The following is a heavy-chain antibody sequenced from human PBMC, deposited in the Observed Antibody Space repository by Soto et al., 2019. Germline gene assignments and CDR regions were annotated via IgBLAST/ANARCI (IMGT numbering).Heavy chain of an antibody. V-gene: IGHV4-59*01. J-gene: IGHJ2*01. CDR2: IYYSGST. Sequence: QVQLHESGPGLVKPSETLSLTCTVSGGAISSYYWSWIRQPPGKGLEWIGYIYYSGSTNYNPSLKSRVTVSVDTSNNQCTLQLSSVNAADTAVSDCARWSRRGYYGDPILGYFDLWGRGTMVTVSS. D-gene: IGHD4-17*01. CDR3: ARWSRRGYYGDPILGYFDL. CDR1: GGAISSYY.